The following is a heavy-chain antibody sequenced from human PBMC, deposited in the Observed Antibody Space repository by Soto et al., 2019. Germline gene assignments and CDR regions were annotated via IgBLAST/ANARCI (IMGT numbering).Heavy chain of an antibody. CDR1: GYTNNSYD. Sequence: VKLSCKACGYTNNSYDSCCVRQDQGQGLEWMGWMNPNSGNTGYAQKFQGRVTMTRNTSISTAYMELSSLRSEDTAVYYCAREVGRWLQENYYYYGMDVWGQGTTVIGSS. D-gene: IGHD5-12*01. J-gene: IGHJ6*02. CDR2: MNPNSGNT. CDR3: AREVGRWLQENYYYYGMDV. V-gene: IGHV1-8*01.